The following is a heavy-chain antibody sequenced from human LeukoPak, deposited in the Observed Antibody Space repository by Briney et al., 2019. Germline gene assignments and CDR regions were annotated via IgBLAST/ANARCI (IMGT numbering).Heavy chain of an antibody. CDR3: AKARGYSGNSRYRTFYY. CDR1: GFTFSTYG. D-gene: IGHD3-22*01. V-gene: IGHV3-23*01. Sequence: PGGSLRLSCAAAGFTFSTYGLTWVRQAPGEGLEWVSIISGDTIYTYYADYVKGRFTISRDNSRNTVYLQMNRLSGEDTDVYYCAKARGYSGNSRYRTFYYWGQGALVTVSS. CDR2: ISGDTIYT. J-gene: IGHJ4*02.